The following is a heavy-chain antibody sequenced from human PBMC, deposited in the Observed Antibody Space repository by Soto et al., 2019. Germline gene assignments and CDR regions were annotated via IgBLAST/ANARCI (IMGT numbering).Heavy chain of an antibody. CDR2: IYYSGST. D-gene: IGHD3-16*01. V-gene: IGHV4-59*08. J-gene: IGHJ5*02. CDR3: ARRGERGWFGL. CDR1: GGSISSYY. Sequence: QVQLQESGPGLVKPSETLSLTCTVSGGSISSYYWNWIRQPPGKGLEWIGNIYYSGSTNYNPSLKGRATTSVDTSKTQCAPNVDSVTAPDTAMYYCARRGERGWFGLWGQGTLVTVSS.